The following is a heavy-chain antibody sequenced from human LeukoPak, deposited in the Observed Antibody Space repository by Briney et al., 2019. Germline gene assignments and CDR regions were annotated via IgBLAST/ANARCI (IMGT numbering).Heavy chain of an antibody. V-gene: IGHV1-18*01. CDR1: GYTFTSYG. CDR2: ISAYNGNT. J-gene: IGHJ3*02. CDR3: ARVVYCSSTSCYHPGAFDI. D-gene: IGHD2-2*01. Sequence: ASVKVSCKASGYTFTSYGISWVRQAPGQGLEWTGWISAYNGNTNYAQKLQGRVTMTTDTSTSTAYMELRSLRSDDTAVYYCARVVYCSSTSCYHPGAFDIWGQGTMVTVSS.